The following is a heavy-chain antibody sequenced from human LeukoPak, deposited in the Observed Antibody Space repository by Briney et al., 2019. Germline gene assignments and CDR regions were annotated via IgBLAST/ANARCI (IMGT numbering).Heavy chain of an antibody. J-gene: IGHJ6*02. V-gene: IGHV1-18*01. Sequence: ASVKVSCKASGYTFRSYGFNWVRQAPGQGLEWMGWISAYNGDTNYAQKFRGRVTMTTDTSTSTAYMELRSLRSDDTAVYYCGTFYGSGRGTYYYYGMDIWGQGTTVIVSS. CDR3: GTFYGSGRGTYYYYGMDI. CDR1: GYTFRSYG. CDR2: ISAYNGDT. D-gene: IGHD3-10*01.